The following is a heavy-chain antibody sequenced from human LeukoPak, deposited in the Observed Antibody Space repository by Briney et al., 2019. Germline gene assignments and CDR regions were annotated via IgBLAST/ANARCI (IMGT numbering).Heavy chain of an antibody. CDR1: GYTFTSYY. CDR3: ARARSLYYYDSSGYLDI. J-gene: IGHJ3*02. V-gene: IGHV1-46*01. D-gene: IGHD3-22*01. CDR2: INPSGGST. Sequence: ASVKVSCKASGYTFTSYYMHWVRQAPGQGLEWMGIINPSGGSTSYAQKFQGRVTMTRDTSTSTVYMELSSLRSEDTAVYYCARARSLYYYDSSGYLDIWGQGTMVTVSS.